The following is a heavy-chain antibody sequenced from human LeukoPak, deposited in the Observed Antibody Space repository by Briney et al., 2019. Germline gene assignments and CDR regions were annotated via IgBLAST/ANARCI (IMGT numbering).Heavy chain of an antibody. CDR2: INHSGST. CDR3: ARDAGIAAAGLPKKIDY. CDR1: GGSFSGYY. D-gene: IGHD6-13*01. J-gene: IGHJ4*02. Sequence: ASETLSLTCAVYGGSFSGYYWSWIRQPPGKGLEWIGEINHSGSTNYNPSLKSRVTISVDTSKNQFSLKLSSVTAADTAVYYCARDAGIAAAGLPKKIDYWGQGTLVTVSS. V-gene: IGHV4-34*01.